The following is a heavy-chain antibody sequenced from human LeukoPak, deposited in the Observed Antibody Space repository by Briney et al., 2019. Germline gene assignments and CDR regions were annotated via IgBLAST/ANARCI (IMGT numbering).Heavy chain of an antibody. V-gene: IGHV1-46*01. Sequence: ASVKVSCKASGHTFTSYYMHWVRQAPGQGLEWMGIINPSGGSTSYAQKFQGRVTMTRNTSISTAYMELSSLRSEDTAVYYCARGGYDILTGPTWAFDYWGQGTLVTVSS. D-gene: IGHD3-9*01. J-gene: IGHJ4*02. CDR1: GHTFTSYY. CDR3: ARGGYDILTGPTWAFDY. CDR2: INPSGGST.